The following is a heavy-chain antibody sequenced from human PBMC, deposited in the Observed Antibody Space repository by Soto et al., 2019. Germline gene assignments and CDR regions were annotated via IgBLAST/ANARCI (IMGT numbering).Heavy chain of an antibody. CDR3: ARKPYSHYYGMDV. J-gene: IGHJ6*02. CDR1: GYIFSDYG. V-gene: IGHV1-18*01. CDR2: IIPYNDNT. Sequence: QVQLVQSGVEVKKPGASVKVSCKASGYIFSDYGINWVRLAPGQGLEWMGWIIPYNDNTKYAENFQGRVTLTTDTPTNTVYMELRSLTPDDTGVYFCARKPYSHYYGMDVWGQGTSVTVSS. D-gene: IGHD2-21*01.